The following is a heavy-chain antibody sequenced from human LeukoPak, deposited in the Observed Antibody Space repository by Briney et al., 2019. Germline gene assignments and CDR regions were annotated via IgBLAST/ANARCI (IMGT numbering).Heavy chain of an antibody. CDR1: GYTFTNYY. CDR3: ARSGYDSRGYYYEVQGPFEY. J-gene: IGHJ4*02. CDR2: INPSGGST. Sequence: ASVKVPCKASGYTFTNYYMHWVRQAPGQGLEWLGIINPSGGSTSYAQKLQGSVTMTRDTSTSTVYMELSSLRSEDTAVYYCARSGYDSRGYYYEVQGPFEYWGQGTLVTVSS. V-gene: IGHV1-46*04. D-gene: IGHD3-22*01.